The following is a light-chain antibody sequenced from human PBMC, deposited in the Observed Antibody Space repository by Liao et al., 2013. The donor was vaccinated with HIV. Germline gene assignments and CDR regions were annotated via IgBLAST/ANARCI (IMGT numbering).Light chain of an antibody. CDR3: HVWDSSSHHVV. Sequence: SYVLTQPPSVSVAPGKTARITCGGNNIGSKSVHWYQQKPGQAPVLVISYDSDRPSGIPERFSGSNSGNTATLTIIRVEAGDEADYYCHVWDSSSHHVVFGGGTKLTVL. CDR1: NIGSKS. CDR2: YDS. V-gene: IGLV3-21*04. J-gene: IGLJ2*01.